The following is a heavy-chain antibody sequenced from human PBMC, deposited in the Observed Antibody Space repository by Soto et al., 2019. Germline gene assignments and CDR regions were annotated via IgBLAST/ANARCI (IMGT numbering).Heavy chain of an antibody. D-gene: IGHD2-2*01. J-gene: IGHJ6*02. Sequence: QVQLQQWGAGLLKPSETLSLTCAVYGGSFSGYYWSWIRQPPGKGLEWIGEINHSGSTNYNPSLKSRVTISVDTSKNQFSLKLSSVTAADTAVYYCAHGEGYQLLQGYYCYYGMDVWGQGTTVTVSS. CDR1: GGSFSGYY. CDR3: AHGEGYQLLQGYYCYYGMDV. CDR2: INHSGST. V-gene: IGHV4-34*01.